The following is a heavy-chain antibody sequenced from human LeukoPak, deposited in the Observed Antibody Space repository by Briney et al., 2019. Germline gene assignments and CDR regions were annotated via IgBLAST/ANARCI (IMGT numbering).Heavy chain of an antibody. V-gene: IGHV3-48*01. D-gene: IGHD6-13*01. CDR3: AREIAAAATRDFDY. J-gene: IGHJ4*02. CDR2: ISSSSSTI. CDR1: GFTFSSYS. Sequence: GGSLRLSCAASGFTFSSYSMNRVRQAPGKGLEWLSYISSSSSTIYYADSVKGRFTISRDNAKNSLYLQMNSLRAEDTAVYYCAREIAAAATRDFDYWGQGTLVTVSS.